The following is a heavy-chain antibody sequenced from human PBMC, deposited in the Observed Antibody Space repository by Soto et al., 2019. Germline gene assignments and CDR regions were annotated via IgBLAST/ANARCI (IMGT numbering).Heavy chain of an antibody. CDR3: ARDHFSNVLWFGELLQYNWFDP. D-gene: IGHD3-10*01. CDR2: IKQDGSEK. J-gene: IGHJ5*02. CDR1: GFTFSSYW. Sequence: GGSLRLSCAASGFTFSSYWMSWVRQAPGKGLEWVANIKQDGSEKYYVDSVKGRFTISRDNAKNSLYLQMNSLRAEDTAVYYCARDHFSNVLWFGELLQYNWFDPWGQGTLVTVSS. V-gene: IGHV3-7*05.